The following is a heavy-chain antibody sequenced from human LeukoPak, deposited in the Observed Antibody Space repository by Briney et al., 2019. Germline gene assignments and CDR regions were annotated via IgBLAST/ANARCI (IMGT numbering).Heavy chain of an antibody. CDR1: GFTFSSYA. V-gene: IGHV3-23*01. CDR2: ISNSGGTT. CDR3: ARGSTYDFWSGDALDV. Sequence: GGSLRLSCAASGFTFSSYAMSWVRQAPGKGLEWVSGISNSGGTTYYADSVKGRFTISRDSSQKILNLQMNNLRVEDTAIYYCARGSTYDFWSGDALDVWGQGTMVTVAS. D-gene: IGHD3-3*01. J-gene: IGHJ3*01.